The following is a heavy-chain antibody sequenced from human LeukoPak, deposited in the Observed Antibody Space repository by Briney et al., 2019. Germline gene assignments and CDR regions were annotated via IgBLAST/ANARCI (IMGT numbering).Heavy chain of an antibody. D-gene: IGHD4-17*01. V-gene: IGHV4-4*07. CDR2: FYPSGTA. CDR1: GGSISSYY. CDR3: ADDYGD. J-gene: IGHJ4*02. Sequence: SETLSLTCTVSGGSISSYYWSWIRQPAGKGLEWIGRFYPSGTAHYNPSLKSRVTMSVDTSKNQFSLKLISVTAADTAVYYCADDYGDWGQGTLVTVSS.